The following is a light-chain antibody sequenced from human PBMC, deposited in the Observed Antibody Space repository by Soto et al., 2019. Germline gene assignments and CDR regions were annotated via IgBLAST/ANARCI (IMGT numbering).Light chain of an antibody. V-gene: IGKV1-6*01. Sequence: IRVTQSPPTLSASVGDRVTITCRASQTITTWMAWYQQKPGKAPKFLIFAASNLQSGVPSRFSGSGSGTDFTLTISSLQPEDFATYFCLQDDDYPFTFGGGTKVEIK. CDR1: QTITTW. CDR3: LQDDDYPFT. J-gene: IGKJ4*01. CDR2: AAS.